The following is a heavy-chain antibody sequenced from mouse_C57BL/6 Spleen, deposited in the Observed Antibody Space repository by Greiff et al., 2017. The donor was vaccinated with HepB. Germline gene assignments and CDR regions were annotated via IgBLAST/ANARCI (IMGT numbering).Heavy chain of an antibody. V-gene: IGHV10-3*01. Sequence: DVHLVESGGGLVQPKGSLKLSCAASGFTFNTYAMHWVRQAPGKGLEWVARIRSKSSNYATYYADSVKDRFTISRDDSQSMLYLQMNNLKTEDTAMYYCVRVDGSSSHGGYFDVWGTGTTVTVSS. CDR2: IRSKSSNYAT. CDR3: VRVDGSSSHGGYFDV. J-gene: IGHJ1*03. D-gene: IGHD1-1*01. CDR1: GFTFNTYA.